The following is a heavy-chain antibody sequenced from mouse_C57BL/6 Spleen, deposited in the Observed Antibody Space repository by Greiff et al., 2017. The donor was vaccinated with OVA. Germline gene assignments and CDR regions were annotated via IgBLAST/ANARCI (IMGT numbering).Heavy chain of an antibody. J-gene: IGHJ1*03. Sequence: QVQLQHPGAELVRPGSSVKLSCKASGYTFTSYWMHWVKQRPIQGLEWIGNIDPSDSETHYNQKFKDKATLTVDKSSSTAYMQLSSLTSEDSAVYYCARRTTVVPYWYFDVWGTGTTITVSS. D-gene: IGHD1-1*01. CDR1: GYTFTSYW. CDR3: ARRTTVVPYWYFDV. CDR2: IDPSDSET. V-gene: IGHV1-52*01.